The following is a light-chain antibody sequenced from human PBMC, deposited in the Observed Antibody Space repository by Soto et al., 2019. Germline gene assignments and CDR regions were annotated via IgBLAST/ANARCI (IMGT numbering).Light chain of an antibody. J-gene: IGKJ5*01. Sequence: EIVMTQSPATLSVSPGERATLSCRASQSVSSNLAWYQQKPGQAPRLLIHGASNRATGIPDRFSGSGSGTEFTLTINSLQAEDCAVYYCQQYYNWPRTFGQGTRLEIK. CDR1: QSVSSN. CDR2: GAS. CDR3: QQYYNWPRT. V-gene: IGKV3D-15*01.